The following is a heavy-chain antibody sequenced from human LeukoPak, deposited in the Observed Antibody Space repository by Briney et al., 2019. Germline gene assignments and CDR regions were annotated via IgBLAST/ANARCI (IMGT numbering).Heavy chain of an antibody. CDR1: GGSISSYY. V-gene: IGHV4-59*01. CDR3: ARDCSSTSCYGTFDY. Sequence: SETLSLTCTVSGGSISSYYWSWIRQPPGKGLEWIGYIYYSGSTNHNPSLKSRVTISVDTSKNQFSLKLSSVTAADTAVYYCARDCSSTSCYGTFDYWGQGTLVTVSS. CDR2: IYYSGST. J-gene: IGHJ4*02. D-gene: IGHD2-2*01.